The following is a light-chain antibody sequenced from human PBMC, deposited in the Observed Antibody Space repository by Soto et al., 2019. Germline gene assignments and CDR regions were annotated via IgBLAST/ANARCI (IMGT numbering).Light chain of an antibody. CDR3: GTWDRSLSTVV. Sequence: QSALTQPPSASGSPGQSVAISCTGTSSDVGGYNDVSWYQQHPGKAPKLMIYEVTERPSGVPDRFSGSKSGNTASLTVSGLQADDEADYYCGTWDRSLSTVVFGGGTKLTVL. CDR2: EVT. CDR1: SSDVGGYND. V-gene: IGLV2-8*01. J-gene: IGLJ2*01.